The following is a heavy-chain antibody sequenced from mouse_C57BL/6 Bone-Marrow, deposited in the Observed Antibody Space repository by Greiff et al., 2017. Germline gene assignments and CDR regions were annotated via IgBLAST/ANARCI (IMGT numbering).Heavy chain of an antibody. J-gene: IGHJ3*01. CDR1: GYTFTSYW. D-gene: IGHD1-1*01. CDR3: ANSLRGSSYSLFAD. Sequence: QVQLQQPGAELVRPGTSVKLSCKASGYTFTSYWMHWVKQRPGQGLEWIGVIDPSDSYTNYNQKFKGKATLTVDTSSSTAYMQLSSLTSEDSAVYDCANSLRGSSYSLFADWGQGTLVTVSA. V-gene: IGHV1-59*01. CDR2: IDPSDSYT.